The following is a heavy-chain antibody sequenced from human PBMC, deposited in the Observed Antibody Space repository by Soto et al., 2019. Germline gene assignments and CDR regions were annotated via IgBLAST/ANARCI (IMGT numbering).Heavy chain of an antibody. J-gene: IGHJ5*01. CDR3: SRGYPRSIFSTALATSYWFDS. CDR1: GGSFSGHY. V-gene: IGHV4-34*01. Sequence: QVQLQQWGAGLLKPSETLSLTCAVYGGSFSGHYWSWIRQYPGKGLEWIAEINHRGSTNYNPPLKSQVTMSVATSKRRFSLRLGSVTAADTAVYYCSRGYPRSIFSTALATSYWFDSWGQGGLVTFSS. CDR2: INHRGST. D-gene: IGHD2-21*01.